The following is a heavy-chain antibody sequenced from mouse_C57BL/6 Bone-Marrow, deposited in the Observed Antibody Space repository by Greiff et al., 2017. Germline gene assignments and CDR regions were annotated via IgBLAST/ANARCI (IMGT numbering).Heavy chain of an antibody. CDR1: GFTFSNYW. D-gene: IGHD1-1*01. Sequence: DVKLVESGGGLVQPGGSMKLSCVASGFTFSNYWMNWVHQSPEKGLEWVAQIRLKSDNYATHYAESVKGRFTISRDASKSSVYLQMNNLRAEDTGIYYCPILRSFDYWGQGTTLTVSS. CDR3: PILRSFDY. J-gene: IGHJ2*01. CDR2: IRLKSDNYAT. V-gene: IGHV6-3*01.